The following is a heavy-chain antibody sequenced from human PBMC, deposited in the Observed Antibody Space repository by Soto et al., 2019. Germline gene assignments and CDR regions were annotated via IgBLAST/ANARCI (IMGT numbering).Heavy chain of an antibody. D-gene: IGHD1-26*01. V-gene: IGHV4-31*02. CDR3: ALALGPTTVLDY. Sequence: QVQLQESGPGLVKPSQTLSLTCSVSGASTVSHYHWTWIRQPPGKGLEWMGYIFNSGTTFYNPSLTSRLSLSMVTSGNHFSLELRSVTAADTAVYYCALALGPTTVLDYWGQGTLVTVSS. CDR2: IFNSGTT. CDR1: GASTVSHYH. J-gene: IGHJ4*02.